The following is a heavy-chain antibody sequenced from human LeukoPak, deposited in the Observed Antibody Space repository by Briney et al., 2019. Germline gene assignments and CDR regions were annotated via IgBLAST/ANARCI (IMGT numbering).Heavy chain of an antibody. V-gene: IGHV3-7*05. D-gene: IGHD5-18*01. Sequence: GGSLRLSCAASGFTFSSYWMTWVRQGPGKGLEWVANIKQDGSEKNYVDSVKGRFIISRDNAENSMYLQMNSLRAEDTGEYYCARVGYRGFDDWGQGTLVTVSS. J-gene: IGHJ4*02. CDR1: GFTFSSYW. CDR2: IKQDGSEK. CDR3: ARVGYRGFDD.